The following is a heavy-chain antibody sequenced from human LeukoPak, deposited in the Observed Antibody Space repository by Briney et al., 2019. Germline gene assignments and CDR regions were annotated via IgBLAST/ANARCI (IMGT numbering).Heavy chain of an antibody. CDR1: GGSISGSNYY. V-gene: IGHV4-39*07. CDR3: ARDPNWDYYFDY. CDR2: IYYSGST. Sequence: SETLSLTCTVSGGSISGSNYYWGWIRQPPGKGLEWIGSIYYSGSTYYNPSLESRVTMSVDTSKNQFSLKLSSVTAADTALYYCARDPNWDYYFDYWGQGTLVTVSS. J-gene: IGHJ4*02. D-gene: IGHD7-27*01.